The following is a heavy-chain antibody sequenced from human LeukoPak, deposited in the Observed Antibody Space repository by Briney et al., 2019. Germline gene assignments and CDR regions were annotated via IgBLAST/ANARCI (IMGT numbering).Heavy chain of an antibody. Sequence: SETLSLTCTVSGGSISSHYWSWIRQPPGKGLEWIGYIYYSGSTNYNPPLKSRVTISVDTSKNQFSLKLSSVTAADTAVYYCARVLRDGYILVFDYWGQGTLVTVSS. CDR2: IYYSGST. J-gene: IGHJ4*02. V-gene: IGHV4-59*11. CDR3: ARVLRDGYILVFDY. CDR1: GGSISSHY. D-gene: IGHD5-24*01.